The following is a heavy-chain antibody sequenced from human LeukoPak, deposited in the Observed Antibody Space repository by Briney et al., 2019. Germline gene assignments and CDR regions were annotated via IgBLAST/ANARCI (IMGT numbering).Heavy chain of an antibody. J-gene: IGHJ4*02. CDR2: IIPILGIA. CDR3: ARDPDGSGSWY. D-gene: IGHD3-10*01. CDR1: GGTFSSYA. V-gene: IGHV1-69*04. Sequence: ASVKVSCKASGGTFSSYAISWVRQAPGQGLEWMGRIIPILGIANYAQKFQGRVTITADKSTSTAYMELSSLRSEDTAVYYCARDPDGSGSWYWGQGTLVTVSS.